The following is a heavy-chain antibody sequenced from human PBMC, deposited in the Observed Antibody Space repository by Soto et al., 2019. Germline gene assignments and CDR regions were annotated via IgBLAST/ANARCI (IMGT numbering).Heavy chain of an antibody. V-gene: IGHV4-30-4*01. J-gene: IGHJ4*02. CDR1: GGSISSGDYY. D-gene: IGHD3-3*01. Sequence: SETLSLTCTVSGGSISSGDYYWSWIRQPPGKGLEWIGYIYYSGSTYYNPSLKSRVTISVDTSKNQFSLKLSSVTAADTAVYYCARVIRSGYYQFDYWGQGTLVTVSS. CDR3: ARVIRSGYYQFDY. CDR2: IYYSGST.